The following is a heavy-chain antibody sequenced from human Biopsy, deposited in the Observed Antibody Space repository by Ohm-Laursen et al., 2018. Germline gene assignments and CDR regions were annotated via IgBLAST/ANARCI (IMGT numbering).Heavy chain of an antibody. V-gene: IGHV3-33*01. Sequence: SLRLSCAASGFTFSSYGMHWVRQAPGKGLEWVAVIWYDGSRQYYADSVKGRFAISRDNSKNTLYLQMNSLRAEDTAVYYCARDGAAGYGLDVWGQGTTVTVSS. CDR2: IWYDGSRQ. D-gene: IGHD6-25*01. J-gene: IGHJ6*02. CDR3: ARDGAAGYGLDV. CDR1: GFTFSSYG.